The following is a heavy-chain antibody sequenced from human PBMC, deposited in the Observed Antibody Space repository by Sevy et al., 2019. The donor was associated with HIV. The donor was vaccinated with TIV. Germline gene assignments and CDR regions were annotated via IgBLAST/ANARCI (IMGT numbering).Heavy chain of an antibody. CDR3: GRDREMGNYYDSSGSIDY. Sequence: GGSLRLSCAASGFTLSSYDMHWVRQAPGKGLEWVAVISYDGSNKYYADSVKGRLTISRDNSKNTLYVQMNSLRAEDTAVFYCGRDREMGNYYDSSGSIDYWGQGTLVTVSS. CDR1: GFTLSSYD. D-gene: IGHD3-22*01. CDR2: ISYDGSNK. J-gene: IGHJ4*02. V-gene: IGHV3-30*03.